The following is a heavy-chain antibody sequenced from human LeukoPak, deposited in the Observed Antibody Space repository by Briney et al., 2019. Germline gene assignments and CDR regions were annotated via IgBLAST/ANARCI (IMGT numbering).Heavy chain of an antibody. CDR1: GFTFDDYA. CDR3: AKVNSRDGYNSGAFDI. Sequence: PGGSLRLSCAASGFTFDDYAMHWVRQAPGKGLEWVSGISWNSGSIGYADSVKGRFTISRDNAKNSLYLQMNSLRAEDTALYYCAKVNSRDGYNSGAFDIWGQGTMVTVSS. D-gene: IGHD5-24*01. V-gene: IGHV3-9*01. J-gene: IGHJ3*02. CDR2: ISWNSGSI.